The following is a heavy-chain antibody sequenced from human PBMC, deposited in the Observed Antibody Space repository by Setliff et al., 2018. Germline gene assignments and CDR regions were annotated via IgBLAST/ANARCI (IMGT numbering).Heavy chain of an antibody. J-gene: IGHJ4*02. Sequence: SETLSLTCAVYGGSFSGYYWSWIRQPPGKGLEWIGEINHSGSTNYNPSLKSRVTISIDTSKNQFSLRLSSVTAADTAVYYCARGRSNFWGYYFDYWGQGTLVTVSS. CDR3: ARGRSNFWGYYFDY. CDR2: INHSGST. D-gene: IGHD3-3*01. CDR1: GGSFSGYY. V-gene: IGHV4-34*01.